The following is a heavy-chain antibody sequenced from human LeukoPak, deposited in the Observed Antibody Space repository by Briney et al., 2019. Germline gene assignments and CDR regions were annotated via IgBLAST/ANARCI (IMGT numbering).Heavy chain of an antibody. J-gene: IGHJ4*02. CDR2: IYHSGST. CDR1: GGSISSSNW. D-gene: IGHD6-19*01. Sequence: SGTLSLTCAVSGGSISSSNWWSWVRQPPGKGLEWIGEIYHSGSTNYNPSLKSRVTISVDKSKNQFSLKLSSVTAADTAVYYCAKIALRDVAGPPDYWGQGTLVTVSS. V-gene: IGHV4-4*02. CDR3: AKIALRDVAGPPDY.